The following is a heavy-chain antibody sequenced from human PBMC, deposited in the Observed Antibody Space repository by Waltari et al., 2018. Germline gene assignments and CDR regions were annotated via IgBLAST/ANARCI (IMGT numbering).Heavy chain of an antibody. J-gene: IGHJ4*02. CDR3: ARDSVVTYSSSWFNFDY. V-gene: IGHV1-2*02. CDR1: GYTFTGYY. CDR2: INPNSGGT. Sequence: QVQLVQSGAEVKKPGASVKVSCKASGYTFTGYYMHWVRQAPGQGLEWMGWINPNSGGTNYAQKFQGRVTMTRDTSISTAYMELSRLRSDDTAVYYCARDSVVTYSSSWFNFDYWGQGTLVTVSS. D-gene: IGHD6-13*01.